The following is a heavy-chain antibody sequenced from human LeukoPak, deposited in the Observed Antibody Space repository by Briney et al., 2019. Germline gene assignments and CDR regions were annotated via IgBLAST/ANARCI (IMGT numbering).Heavy chain of an antibody. J-gene: IGHJ4*02. CDR2: IKPDGSEK. D-gene: IGHD1-26*01. CDR3: AVDKSWSFPL. V-gene: IGHV3-7*01. Sequence: GGSLRLSCAASAFTLSSDWMTWVRQAPGKGLEWVATIKPDGSEKYYVDSLKGRFTISRDNARNSVYLQMNSLRAEDTAVYYCAVDKSWSFPLWGQGTLVTVSS. CDR1: AFTLSSDW.